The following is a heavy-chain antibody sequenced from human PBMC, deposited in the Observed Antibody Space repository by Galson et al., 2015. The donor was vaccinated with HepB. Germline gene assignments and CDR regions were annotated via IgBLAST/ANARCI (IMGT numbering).Heavy chain of an antibody. CDR2: ISGRGEYI. V-gene: IGHV3-23*01. J-gene: IGHJ4*02. CDR3: AKATEYQLLLSNYYFDS. Sequence: SLRLSCAASGFTFRSFAMNWVRQAPGKGLEWVSAISGRGEYIYYSDSVKGRFNVSRDSSLNTLFLQLNHLRTDDTAVYYCAKATEYQLLLSNYYFDSWGQGTLVTVSS. D-gene: IGHD2-2*01. CDR1: GFTFRSFA.